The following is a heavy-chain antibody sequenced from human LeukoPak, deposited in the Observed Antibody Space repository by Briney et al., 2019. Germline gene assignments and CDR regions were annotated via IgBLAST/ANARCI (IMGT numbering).Heavy chain of an antibody. CDR3: AREGQTYYDFWSGYYPFDY. V-gene: IGHV3-30-3*01. J-gene: IGHJ4*02. CDR2: ISHDGSSK. Sequence: PGGSLRLSCAASGFTFSSYAIHWVRQAPGKGLEWVAVISHDGSSKYYAYSVKGRFTISRDNSKNMLYLQMNSLRAEDTAVYYCAREGQTYYDFWSGYYPFDYWGQGTLVTVSS. CDR1: GFTFSSYA. D-gene: IGHD3-3*01.